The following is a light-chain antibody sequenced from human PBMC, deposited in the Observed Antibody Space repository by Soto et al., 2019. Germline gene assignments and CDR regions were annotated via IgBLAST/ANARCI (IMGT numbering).Light chain of an antibody. CDR1: QSVRTY. CDR2: GAS. J-gene: IGKJ4*01. CDR3: QQYGSSPLT. Sequence: EIVLTPSPATLSLSPCERATLSFRASQSVRTYLAWYQQKPGQAPRLLIYGASSRATGIPDRFSGSGSGTDFTLTISRLEPEDFAVYYCQQYGSSPLTFGGGTKVDIK. V-gene: IGKV3-20*01.